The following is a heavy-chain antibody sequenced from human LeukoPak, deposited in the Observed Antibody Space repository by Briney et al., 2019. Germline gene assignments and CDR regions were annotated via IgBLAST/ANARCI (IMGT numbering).Heavy chain of an antibody. CDR3: AREVGWLRPYDY. J-gene: IGHJ4*02. Sequence: ASVKVSCKASGGTFSSYAISWVRQAPGQGLEWMGRIIPILGIANYAQKFQGRVTITADKSTSTAYMELSSLRSEDTAVYYCAREVGWLRPYDYWGQGTLVTVSS. CDR1: GGTFSSYA. V-gene: IGHV1-69*04. CDR2: IIPILGIA. D-gene: IGHD5-12*01.